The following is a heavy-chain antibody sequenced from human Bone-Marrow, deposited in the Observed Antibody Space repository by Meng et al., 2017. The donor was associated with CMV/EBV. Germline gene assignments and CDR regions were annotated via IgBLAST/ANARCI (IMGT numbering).Heavy chain of an antibody. J-gene: IGHJ5*02. V-gene: IGHV2-5*02. Sequence: QITLKESGPTLVKPTXTLTLTCTFSGFSRSTSGVGVGWIRQPPGKALEWLALIYWDDDKRYSPSLKSRLTITKDTSKNQVVLTMTNMDPVDTATYYCARVDTAMMFDPWGQGTLVTVSS. CDR1: GFSRSTSGVG. CDR2: IYWDDDK. CDR3: ARVDTAMMFDP. D-gene: IGHD5-18*01.